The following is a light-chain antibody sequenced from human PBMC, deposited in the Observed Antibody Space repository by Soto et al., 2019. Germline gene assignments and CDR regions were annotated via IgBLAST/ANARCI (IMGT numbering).Light chain of an antibody. V-gene: IGKV1-33*01. Sequence: GDRDTLICQASQDITNYLNWYQQKPGKAPKLLIHDSSNLETGVPSRFSGSGSGTYFSFTISSLQPEDIATYFCQQFDSPPLTFGQGTRLEIK. CDR2: DSS. CDR3: QQFDSPPLT. J-gene: IGKJ5*01. CDR1: QDITNY.